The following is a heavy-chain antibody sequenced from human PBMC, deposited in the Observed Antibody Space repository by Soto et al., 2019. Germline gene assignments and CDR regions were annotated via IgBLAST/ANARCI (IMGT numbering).Heavy chain of an antibody. Sequence: GGSLRLSCAASGFTFSSYAMHWVRQAPGKGLEWVAVISYDGSNKYYADSVKGRFTISRDNSKNTLYLQMNSLRAEDTAVYYCARDGNGSGFLEWLLYAFDIWGQGTMVTVSS. J-gene: IGHJ3*02. D-gene: IGHD3-3*01. CDR3: ARDGNGSGFLEWLLYAFDI. V-gene: IGHV3-30-3*01. CDR2: ISYDGSNK. CDR1: GFTFSSYA.